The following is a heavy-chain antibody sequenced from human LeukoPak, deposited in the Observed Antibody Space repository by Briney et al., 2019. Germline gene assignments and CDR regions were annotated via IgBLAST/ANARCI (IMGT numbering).Heavy chain of an antibody. Sequence: GGSLRLSCAASRFTFSSYWMTWVRQAPGKGLEWVANIKQDGSEKYYVDSVKGRFTISRDNAKNSLYPQMNSLRAEDTAVYYCARDGGSGSYLDYWGQGTLVTVSS. CDR1: RFTFSSYW. CDR2: IKQDGSEK. V-gene: IGHV3-7*01. J-gene: IGHJ4*02. D-gene: IGHD3-10*01. CDR3: ARDGGSGSYLDY.